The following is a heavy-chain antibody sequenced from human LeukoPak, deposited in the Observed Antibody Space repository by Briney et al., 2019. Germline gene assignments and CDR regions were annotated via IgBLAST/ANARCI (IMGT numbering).Heavy chain of an antibody. CDR2: IYYSGST. Sequence: SETLSLTCTVSGGSISSYYWSWIRQPPGKGLEWIGYIYYSGSTNYNPSLKSRVTISVDTSKNQFSLKLSSVTAADTAVYYCGESFSHAFDIWGQGTMVTVSS. J-gene: IGHJ3*02. V-gene: IGHV4-59*12. CDR3: GESFSHAFDI. CDR1: GGSISSYY.